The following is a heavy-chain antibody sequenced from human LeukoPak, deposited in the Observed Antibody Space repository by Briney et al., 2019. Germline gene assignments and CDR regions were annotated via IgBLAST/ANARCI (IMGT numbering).Heavy chain of an antibody. Sequence: GGSLRLSCTASGFTFGDYAMSWVRQAPGKGLEWVGFIRSKAYGGTTEYAASVKGRFTISRDDSKSIAYLQMNSLKTEDTAVYYCTRGRLSGYEIFDYWGQGTLVTVSS. D-gene: IGHD5-12*01. J-gene: IGHJ4*02. V-gene: IGHV3-49*04. CDR2: IRSKAYGGTT. CDR1: GFTFGDYA. CDR3: TRGRLSGYEIFDY.